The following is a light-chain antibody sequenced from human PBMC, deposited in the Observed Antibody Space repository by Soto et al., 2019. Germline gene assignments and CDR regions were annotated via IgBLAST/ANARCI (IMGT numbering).Light chain of an antibody. V-gene: IGLV2-14*01. CDR3: SSYTTSTTLIV. CDR2: EVN. Sequence: QSALTQPASVSGSPGQSITISCTGTSSDIGGYNYVSWYQQHPGKAPKLMIYEVNNRPSGVSNRFSGSKSGNTASLTISGLQAEDEADYYCSSYTTSTTLIVFGGGTQLTVL. J-gene: IGLJ2*01. CDR1: SSDIGGYNY.